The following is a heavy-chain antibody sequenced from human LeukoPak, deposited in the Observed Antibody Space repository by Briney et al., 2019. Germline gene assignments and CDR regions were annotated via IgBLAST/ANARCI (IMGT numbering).Heavy chain of an antibody. Sequence: PGGSLGLSCAPSGLIFDDYAMHWVCQAPGKSLERASFVGGDGIRIHYADSVKGRFTISRDNSKNSLYLQMSRLRAEDTALYYCAKAVESRALARPYCMDAWGQGTPVTVSS. CDR1: GLIFDDYA. CDR2: VGGDGIRI. V-gene: IGHV3-43*02. J-gene: IGHJ6*02. CDR3: AKAVESRALARPYCMDA. D-gene: IGHD3-3*02.